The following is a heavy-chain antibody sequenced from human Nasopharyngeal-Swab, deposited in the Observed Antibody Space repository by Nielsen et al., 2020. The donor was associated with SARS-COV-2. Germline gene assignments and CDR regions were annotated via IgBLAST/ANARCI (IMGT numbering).Heavy chain of an antibody. CDR2: ISYDGSNK. CDR3: AKDHEESMVRGVITAYYGMDV. D-gene: IGHD3-10*01. V-gene: IGHV3-30*18. J-gene: IGHJ6*02. Sequence: GESLKISCAASGFTFSSYGMHWVRQAPGKGLEWVAVISYDGSNKYYADSVKGRFTISRDNSKNTLYLQMNSLRAGDTAVYYCAKDHEESMVRGVITAYYGMDVWGQGTTVTVSS. CDR1: GFTFSSYG.